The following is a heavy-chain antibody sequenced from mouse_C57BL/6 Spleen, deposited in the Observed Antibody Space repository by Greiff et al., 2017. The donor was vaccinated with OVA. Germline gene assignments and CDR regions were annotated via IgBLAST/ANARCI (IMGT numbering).Heavy chain of an antibody. CDR1: GFTFSSYA. CDR2: ISDGGSYT. D-gene: IGHD1-1*01. Sequence: DVHLVESGGGLVKPGGSLKLSCAASGFTFSSYAMSWVRQTPEKRLEWVATISDGGSYTYYPDNVKGRFTISRDNAKNNLYLRMSHLKSEDTAMYYCARDRDYGSSLFDYWGQGTTLTVSS. J-gene: IGHJ2*01. CDR3: ARDRDYGSSLFDY. V-gene: IGHV5-4*01.